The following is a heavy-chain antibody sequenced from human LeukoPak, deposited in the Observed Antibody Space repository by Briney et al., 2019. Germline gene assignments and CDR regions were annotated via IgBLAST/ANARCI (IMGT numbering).Heavy chain of an antibody. CDR3: ARDMLGSGILDAFDI. D-gene: IGHD3-10*01. CDR2: ISGSGGST. J-gene: IGHJ3*02. CDR1: GFTFSSYG. V-gene: IGHV3-23*01. Sequence: GGTLRLSCAASGFTFSSYGMSWVRQAPGKGLEWVSAISGSGGSTYYADSVKGRFTISRDNSKNTLYLQMNSLRAEDTAVYYCARDMLGSGILDAFDIWGQGTMVTVSS.